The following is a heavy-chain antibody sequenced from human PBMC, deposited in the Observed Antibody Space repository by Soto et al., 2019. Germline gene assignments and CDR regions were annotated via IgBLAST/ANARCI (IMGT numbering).Heavy chain of an antibody. CDR2: IYPDDSDT. CDR3: ARRGAVLFGATHSPYEAFDI. Sequence: EVLLVQSGAEVSRPGESLQISCQASGYPFSTYWIGWVRQRAGKGLEWLGIIYPDDSDTRYSPSFQGQVTMSVDKSITTAYLQWSSLRASDTAIYYCARRGAVLFGATHSPYEAFDIWGQGAMVSVSS. D-gene: IGHD2-15*01. V-gene: IGHV5-51*03. J-gene: IGHJ3*02. CDR1: GYPFSTYW.